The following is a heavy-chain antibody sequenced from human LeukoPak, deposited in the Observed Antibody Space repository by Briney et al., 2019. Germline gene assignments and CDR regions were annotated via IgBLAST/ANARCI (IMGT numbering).Heavy chain of an antibody. V-gene: IGHV3-23*01. CDR1: GFTFSSYA. J-gene: IGHJ6*03. Sequence: PGGSLRLSCAASGFTFSSYAMSWVRQAPGKGLEWVSAISGSGGSTYYADSVNGRFTIYRDNSKNTLYLQMNSLRAEDTAVYYCAKVRIPNYDLYYMDVWGKGTTVTVSS. CDR2: ISGSGGST. D-gene: IGHD3-3*01. CDR3: AKVRIPNYDLYYMDV.